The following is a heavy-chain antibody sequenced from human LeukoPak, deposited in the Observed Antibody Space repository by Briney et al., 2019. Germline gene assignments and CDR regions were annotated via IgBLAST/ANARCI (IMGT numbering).Heavy chain of an antibody. Sequence: SETPSLTCAVSGGSISSSNWWSWVRQPPGKGLEWIGEIYHSGSTNYNPSLKSRVTISVDKSKNQFSLKLSSVTAADTAVYYCARVHFDDPTQELGYWGQGTLVTVSS. CDR3: ARVHFDDPTQELGY. V-gene: IGHV4-4*02. CDR2: IYHSGST. J-gene: IGHJ4*02. CDR1: GGSISSSNW. D-gene: IGHD3-9*01.